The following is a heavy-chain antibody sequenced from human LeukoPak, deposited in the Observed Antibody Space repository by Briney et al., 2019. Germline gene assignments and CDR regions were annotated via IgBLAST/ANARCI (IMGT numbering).Heavy chain of an antibody. Sequence: GGSLRLSCAASGLTFTTYAMSWFRQAPGKGLEWVSTISGSTISTYYADSVKGRFTISRDNSKNTLYLQMNSLRAEDTAVYYCAKDLATRTPHFFDYWGQGTLVTVSS. V-gene: IGHV3-23*01. CDR2: ISGSTIST. J-gene: IGHJ4*02. CDR3: AKDLATRTPHFFDY. CDR1: GLTFTTYA. D-gene: IGHD6-6*01.